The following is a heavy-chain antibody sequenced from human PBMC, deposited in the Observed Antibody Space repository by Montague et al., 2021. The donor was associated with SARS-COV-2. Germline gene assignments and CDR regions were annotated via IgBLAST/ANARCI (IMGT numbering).Heavy chain of an antibody. V-gene: IGHV4-39*01. CDR3: ARHYGSSIDS. CDR2: ISYSGTT. D-gene: IGHD6-13*01. Sequence: SETLSLTCTVSGGSISSTTYRWGWLRQPPGKGLEWIGFISYSGTTFYNPSLKSRISVSVDTPKSQLSLNHTSVTAADTAFYYCARHYGSSIDSWGQGILVTVSS. J-gene: IGHJ4*02. CDR1: GGSISSTTYR.